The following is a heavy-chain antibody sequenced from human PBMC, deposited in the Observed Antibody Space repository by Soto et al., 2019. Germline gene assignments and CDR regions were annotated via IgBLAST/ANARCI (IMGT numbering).Heavy chain of an antibody. Sequence: SETLSLTCTVSGASMNSYHWSWIRQPAGKGLEWIGHIYSSGSTNYNPSLKSRVTMSVDTSKNQFSLRLMSLTAADTAVYYCARDQGVAAAGITWFDPWGQGSLVTVSS. D-gene: IGHD6-13*01. CDR1: GASMNSYH. V-gene: IGHV4-4*07. J-gene: IGHJ5*02. CDR3: ARDQGVAAAGITWFDP. CDR2: IYSSGST.